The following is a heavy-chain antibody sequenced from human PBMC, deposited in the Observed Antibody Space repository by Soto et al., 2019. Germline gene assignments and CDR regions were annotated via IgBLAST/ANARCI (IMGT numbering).Heavy chain of an antibody. Sequence: QSGGSLRLSCAASGFTFSSYAMHWVRQAPGKGLEWVAVISYDGSNKYYADSVKGRFTISRDNSKNTLYLQMNSLRAEDTAVYYCARDNWGGSVAGTYYYYGMDVWGQGTTVTVSS. CDR3: ARDNWGGSVAGTYYYYGMDV. D-gene: IGHD6-19*01. CDR1: GFTFSSYA. CDR2: ISYDGSNK. J-gene: IGHJ6*02. V-gene: IGHV3-30-3*01.